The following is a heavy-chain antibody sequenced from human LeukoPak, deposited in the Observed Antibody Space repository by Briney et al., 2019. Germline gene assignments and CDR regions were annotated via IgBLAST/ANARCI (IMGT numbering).Heavy chain of an antibody. J-gene: IGHJ5*02. CDR3: ARGQVPAARGYSWFDP. Sequence: WGTLSLTCAVYGWSFNDYYWNWIRQPPGKGLEWIGEINARGDAKFNPSLKSRVTISVDTSKSQFSLRLTSMIAADTAVYYCARGQVPAARGYSWFDPWGQRAL. D-gene: IGHD2-2*01. V-gene: IGHV4-34*01. CDR1: GWSFNDYY. CDR2: INARGDA.